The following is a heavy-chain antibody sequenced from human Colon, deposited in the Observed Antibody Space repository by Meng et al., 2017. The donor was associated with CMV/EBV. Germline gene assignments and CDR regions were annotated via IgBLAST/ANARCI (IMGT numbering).Heavy chain of an antibody. V-gene: IGHV5-51*01. CDR3: ARSYSSSRHYYYGMDV. D-gene: IGHD6-13*01. CDR1: RYSFTRYW. J-gene: IGHJ6*02. CDR2: IYPGDSDT. Sequence: SCQGSRYSFTRYWIGWVRQMPGKGLEWMGIIYPGDSDTRYSPSFQGQVTISADKSISTAYLQWSSLKASDTAMYYCARSYSSSRHYYYGMDVWGQGTTVTVSS.